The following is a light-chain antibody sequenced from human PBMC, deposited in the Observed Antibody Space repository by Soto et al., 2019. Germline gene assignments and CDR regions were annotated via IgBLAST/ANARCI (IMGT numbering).Light chain of an antibody. V-gene: IGLV2-11*01. CDR2: EVN. Sequence: QSALTQPRSVSGSPGQSVTISCTGTSSDVGAHNHVSWYQQHPGKAPKLMIYEVNKRPSGVPDRFSGSKSGNTASLTISGLQAEDEADYYCCSYVRYAGGFYLFGIGTKLTVL. CDR3: CSYVRYAGGFYL. J-gene: IGLJ1*01. CDR1: SSDVGAHNH.